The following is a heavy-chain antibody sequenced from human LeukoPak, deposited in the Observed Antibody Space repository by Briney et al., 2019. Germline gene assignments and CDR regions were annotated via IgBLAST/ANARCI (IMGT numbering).Heavy chain of an antibody. CDR3: ARGSSSTSGFHY. V-gene: IGHV1-69*13. J-gene: IGHJ4*02. Sequence: ASVKVSCKASRGTFSSYAINWVRQAPGQGLEWMGGIIPIFGTANYAQKFQGRVTITADESTSTAYMELSSLASDDTAAYYCARGSSSTSGFHYWGQGTLVTVSS. D-gene: IGHD2-2*01. CDR1: RGTFSSYA. CDR2: IIPIFGTA.